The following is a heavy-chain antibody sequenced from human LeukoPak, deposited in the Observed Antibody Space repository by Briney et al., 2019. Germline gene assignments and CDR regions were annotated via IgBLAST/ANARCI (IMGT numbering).Heavy chain of an antibody. V-gene: IGHV3-23*01. CDR2: ISGSGGST. J-gene: IGHJ4*02. CDR1: GFTFSSYA. D-gene: IGHD6-19*01. CDR3: AKAGNQWLVRFDY. Sequence: GGSLRLSCAASGFTFSSYAMSWVRQAPGKGLEWVSAISGSGGSTYYADSVKGRFTISRDNSKNTLYLQMTSLRAEDTAVYYCAKAGNQWLVRFDYWGQGTLVTVSS.